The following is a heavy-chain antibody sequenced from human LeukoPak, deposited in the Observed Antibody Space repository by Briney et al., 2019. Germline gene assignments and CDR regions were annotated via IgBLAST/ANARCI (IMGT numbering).Heavy chain of an antibody. D-gene: IGHD2-2*01. CDR3: ARDRLDCSSTSCYVYGMDV. V-gene: IGHV1-46*01. CDR1: GYTFTSYY. CDR2: INPSGGST. J-gene: IGHJ6*04. Sequence: GASVKVSCKASGYTFTSYYMHWVRQAAGHGLEWMGIINPSGGSTSYAQKIQGRVTMTRDTSTSTVYMELSSLRSEDTALYYCARDRLDCSSTSCYVYGMDVWGKGTTVTVSS.